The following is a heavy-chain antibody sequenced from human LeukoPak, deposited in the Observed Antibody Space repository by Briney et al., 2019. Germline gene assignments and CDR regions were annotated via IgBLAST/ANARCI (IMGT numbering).Heavy chain of an antibody. J-gene: IGHJ5*02. D-gene: IGHD6-19*01. Sequence: ASMKVSCKASGYTFSAYYMHWVRQAPGQGLEWMGWISAYNGNTNYAQKLQGRVTMTTDTSTSTAYMELRSLRSDDTAVYYCARVEYSSGWYWFDPWGQGTLVTVSS. CDR1: GYTFSAYY. V-gene: IGHV1-18*04. CDR2: ISAYNGNT. CDR3: ARVEYSSGWYWFDP.